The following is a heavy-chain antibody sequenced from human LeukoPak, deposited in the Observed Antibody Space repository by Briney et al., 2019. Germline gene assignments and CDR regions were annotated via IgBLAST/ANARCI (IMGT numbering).Heavy chain of an antibody. CDR2: INSDGSST. Sequence: GGSLRLSCAASGFTFDDYAMHWVRQAPGKGLVWVSRINSDGSSTSYADSVKGRFTISRDNAKNTLYPQMNSLRAEDTAVYYCAREFVAFDYWGQGTLVTVSS. J-gene: IGHJ4*02. D-gene: IGHD3-16*02. CDR3: AREFVAFDY. CDR1: GFTFDDYA. V-gene: IGHV3-74*01.